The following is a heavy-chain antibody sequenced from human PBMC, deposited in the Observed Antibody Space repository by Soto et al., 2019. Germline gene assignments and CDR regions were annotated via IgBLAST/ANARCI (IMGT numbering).Heavy chain of an antibody. J-gene: IGHJ4*02. V-gene: IGHV4-34*01. CDR3: ARRFCSDSYCSYFDY. Sequence: PSETLSLTCAVYGGSFRGYFWSWIRQPPGKGLELIGEINHSGITSYSPSLGSRVTTSVETPKNQFSLRLRAVTAEDTAIYYCARRFCSDSYCSYFDYWGRGTLVTVSS. D-gene: IGHD2-15*01. CDR2: INHSGIT. CDR1: GGSFRGYF.